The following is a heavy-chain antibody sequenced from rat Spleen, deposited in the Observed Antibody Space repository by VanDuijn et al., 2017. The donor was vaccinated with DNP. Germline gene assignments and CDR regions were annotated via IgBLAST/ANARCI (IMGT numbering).Heavy chain of an antibody. CDR1: GFTFSDYA. J-gene: IGHJ2*01. D-gene: IGHD1-4*01. CDR2: ISYEGSRT. V-gene: IGHV5-17*01. Sequence: EVQLVESGGGLVQPGRSLKLSCAASGFTFSDYAMAWVRQAPKKGLEWVAAISYEGSRTYYHDSVKGRSTISRDNAKSILYLQMDSLRSEETATYYCTRDGYKGWGQGVMVTVSS. CDR3: TRDGYKG.